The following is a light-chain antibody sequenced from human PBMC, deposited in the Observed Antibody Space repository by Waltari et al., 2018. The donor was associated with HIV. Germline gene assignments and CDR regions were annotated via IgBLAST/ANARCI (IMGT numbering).Light chain of an antibody. J-gene: IGKJ4*01. V-gene: IGKV3-11*01. CDR3: QQRINWPLT. CDR2: AAS. Sequence: EIVLTQSPVTLSLSPGETAALSCTASQSFGYFLAWYQQKPGQAPRLLIYAASKRASGTPDRFSCSGSRTNFTLTISALEPEDFVVYYCQQRINWPLTFGGGTRVEIK. CDR1: QSFGYF.